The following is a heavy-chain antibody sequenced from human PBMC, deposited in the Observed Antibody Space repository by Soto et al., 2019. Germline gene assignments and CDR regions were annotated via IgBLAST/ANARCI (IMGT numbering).Heavy chain of an antibody. CDR1: GFTFSSYG. V-gene: IGHV3-30*18. D-gene: IGHD2-15*01. CDR2: ISYDGSNK. J-gene: IGHJ4*02. CDR3: AKVRRKVVGDAPFDY. Sequence: QVQLVESGGGVVQPGRSLRLSCAASGFTFSSYGMPWVRQAPGKGLEWVAVISYDGSNKDYADSVKGRFTISRDNSKNTLYLQMNSLRDDHTAVYYCAKVRRKVVGDAPFDYWGQGTLVTVSS.